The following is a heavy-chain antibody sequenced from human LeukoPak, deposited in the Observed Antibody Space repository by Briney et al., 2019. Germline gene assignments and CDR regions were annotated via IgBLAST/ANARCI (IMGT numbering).Heavy chain of an antibody. J-gene: IGHJ4*02. Sequence: GGSLRLSCVASGFTFSNYWMHWVRQPPGKGLVWVSRIYVDGRTTNYADSVKGRFTISRDNSKNTLYVQVNSLGTEDTAAYYCAKGSYYDSSGSFYFDYWGQGTLVTVSS. CDR2: IYVDGRTT. V-gene: IGHV3-74*01. CDR1: GFTFSNYW. CDR3: AKGSYYDSSGSFYFDY. D-gene: IGHD3-22*01.